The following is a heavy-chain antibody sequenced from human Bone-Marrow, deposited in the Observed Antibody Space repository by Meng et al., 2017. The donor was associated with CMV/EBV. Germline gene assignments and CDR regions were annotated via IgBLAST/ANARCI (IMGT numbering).Heavy chain of an antibody. CDR2: IYYSGST. J-gene: IGHJ6*02. CDR3: ARLSYGEHYYYGMDV. Sequence: ESLKIFCAASGFTFSSYWMSWVRQAPGKGLEWIGYIYYSGSTNYNPSLKSRVTISVDTSKNQFSLKLSSVTAADTAVYYCARLSYGEHYYYGMDVWGQGTTVTVSS. V-gene: IGHV4-59*01. D-gene: IGHD4-17*01. CDR1: GFTFSSYW.